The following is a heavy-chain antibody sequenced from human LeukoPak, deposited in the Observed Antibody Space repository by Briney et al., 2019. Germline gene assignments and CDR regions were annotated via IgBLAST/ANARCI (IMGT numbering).Heavy chain of an antibody. CDR1: GGSFSGYY. D-gene: IGHD6-19*01. Sequence: PSETLSLTCAVYGGSFSGYYWSWIRQPPGKGLEWIGEINHSGSTNYNPSLKSRVTISVDTSKNQFSLKLSSVTAADTAVYYCAGSIAVAVGFFYYGMDVWGQGTTVTVSS. CDR3: AGSIAVAVGFFYYGMDV. V-gene: IGHV4-34*01. J-gene: IGHJ6*02. CDR2: INHSGST.